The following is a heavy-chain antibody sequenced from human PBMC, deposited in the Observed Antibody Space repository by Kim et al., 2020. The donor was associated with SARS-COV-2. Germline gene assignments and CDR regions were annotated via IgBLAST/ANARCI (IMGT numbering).Heavy chain of an antibody. D-gene: IGHD3-9*01. J-gene: IGHJ6*03. CDR2: INHSGST. V-gene: IGHV4-34*01. CDR1: GGSFSGYY. CDR3: ARGRPSDWLLYLYYYYYMDV. Sequence: SETLSLTCAVYGGSFSGYYWSWIRQPPGKGLEWIGEINHSGSTNYNPSLKSRVTISVDTSKNQFSLKLSSVTAADTAVYYCARGRPSDWLLYLYYYYYMDVWGKGTTVTVSS.